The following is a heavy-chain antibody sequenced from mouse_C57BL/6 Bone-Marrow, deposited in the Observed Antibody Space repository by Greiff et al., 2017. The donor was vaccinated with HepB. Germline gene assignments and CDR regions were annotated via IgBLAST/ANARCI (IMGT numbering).Heavy chain of an antibody. V-gene: IGHV1-69*01. J-gene: IGHJ3*01. D-gene: IGHD2-4*01. CDR3: ARSGYDYDDGCLAY. CDR1: GYTFTSYW. CDR2: IDPSDSYT. Sequence: QVQLQQPGAELVMPGASVKLSCKASGYTFTSYWMHWVKQRPGQGLEWIGEIDPSDSYTNYNQKFKGKSTLTVDKSSSTAYMQLSSLTSEDSAVYYCARSGYDYDDGCLAYWGQGTLVTVSA.